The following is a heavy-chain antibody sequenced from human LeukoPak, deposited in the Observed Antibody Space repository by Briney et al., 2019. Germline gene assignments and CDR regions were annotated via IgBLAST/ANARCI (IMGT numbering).Heavy chain of an antibody. CDR1: GGSISSGGYY. J-gene: IGHJ5*02. CDR2: TYYSGST. Sequence: SETLSLTCTVSGGSISSGGYYWSWIRQHPGKGLEWIGYTYYSGSTYYNPSLKSRVTISVDTSKNQFSLKLSSVTAADTAVYYCAREFSSPEPNWFDPWGQGTLVTVSS. D-gene: IGHD1-14*01. V-gene: IGHV4-31*03. CDR3: AREFSSPEPNWFDP.